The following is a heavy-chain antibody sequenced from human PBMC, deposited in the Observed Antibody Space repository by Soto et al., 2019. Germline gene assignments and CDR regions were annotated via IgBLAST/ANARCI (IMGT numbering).Heavy chain of an antibody. D-gene: IGHD2-15*01. V-gene: IGHV2-5*02. CDR3: AHVIVVVVAATSTRWFDP. J-gene: IGHJ5*02. CDR1: GFSLSTSGVG. Sequence: SGPTLVKPTQTLTLTCTFSGFSLSTSGVGVGWIRQPPGKALEWLALIYWDDDKRYSPSLKSRLTITKDTSKNQVVLTMTNMDPVDTATYYCAHVIVVVVAATSTRWFDPWGQGTLVTVSS. CDR2: IYWDDDK.